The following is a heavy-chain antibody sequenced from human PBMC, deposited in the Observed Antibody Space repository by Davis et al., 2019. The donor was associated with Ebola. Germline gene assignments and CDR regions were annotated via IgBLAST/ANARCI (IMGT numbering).Heavy chain of an antibody. CDR3: ARGESVAATSRAFDI. V-gene: IGHV3-53*05. D-gene: IGHD6-19*01. CDR2: IYSGGST. Sequence: PGGSLRLSCAASGFTVSSNYMSWVRQAPGKGLEWVSVIYSGGSTYYADSVKGRFTISRDNSKNTLYLQMNSLRAEDTAVYYCARGESVAATSRAFDIWGHGTMVTVSS. CDR1: GFTVSSNY. J-gene: IGHJ3*02.